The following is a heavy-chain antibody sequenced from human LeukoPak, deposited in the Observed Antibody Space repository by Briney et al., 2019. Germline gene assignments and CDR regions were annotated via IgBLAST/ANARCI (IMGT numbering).Heavy chain of an antibody. CDR2: INHSGTT. J-gene: IGHJ4*02. CDR3: ARSIAAAGFDY. V-gene: IGHV4-34*01. Sequence: SETLSLTCSIYGGPLNGYYWSWIRQPPGKGLEWIGEINHSGTTNYNPSLESRVTISVDTSKNQFSLKLSSVTAADTAVYYCARSIAAAGFDYWGQGTLVTVSS. D-gene: IGHD6-13*01. CDR1: GGPLNGYY.